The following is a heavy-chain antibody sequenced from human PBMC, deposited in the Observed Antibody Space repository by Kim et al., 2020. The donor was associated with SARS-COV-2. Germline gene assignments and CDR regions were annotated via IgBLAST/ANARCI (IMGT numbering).Heavy chain of an antibody. CDR2: VRQDGDTI. D-gene: IGHD1-26*01. CDR1: GFAFTNYW. J-gene: IGHJ4*02. Sequence: GGSLRLSCTASGFAFTNYWMDWVRQAPGKGLEWVATVRQDGDTIYYVDSVKGRFTISRDNAKNSLFLQMDSLRDEDTAVYYCANLWEEGYWGQGTVVTVS. CDR3: ANLWEEGY. V-gene: IGHV3-7*01.